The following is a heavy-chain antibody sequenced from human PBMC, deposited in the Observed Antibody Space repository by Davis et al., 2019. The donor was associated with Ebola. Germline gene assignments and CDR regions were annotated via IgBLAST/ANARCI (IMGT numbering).Heavy chain of an antibody. V-gene: IGHV4-4*02. CDR3: AREGERIVVVPAAPIGYYYYYMDV. CDR2: IYHSGST. CDR1: GGSISSSNW. J-gene: IGHJ6*03. Sequence: PSETLSLTCAVSGGSISSSNWWSWVRQPPGKGLEWIGEIYHSGSTNYNPSLKSRVTISVDKSKNQFSLKLSSVTAADTAVYYCAREGERIVVVPAAPIGYYYYYMDVWGKGTTVTVSS. D-gene: IGHD2-2*01.